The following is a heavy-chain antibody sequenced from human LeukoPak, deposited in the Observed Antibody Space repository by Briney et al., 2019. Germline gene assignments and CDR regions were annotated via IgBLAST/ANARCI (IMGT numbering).Heavy chain of an antibody. V-gene: IGHV1-3*01. J-gene: IGHJ3*02. CDR2: INAGNGNT. CDR1: GYTFTSYA. CDR3: AREADYYDSSGLSAFDI. D-gene: IGHD3-22*01. Sequence: GASVKVSCKASGYTFTSYAMHWVRQAPGQRLEWMGWINAGNGNTKYSQKFQGRVTITRDTSASTAYMELSSLRSEDTAVYYCAREADYYDSSGLSAFDIWGQGTMVTVSS.